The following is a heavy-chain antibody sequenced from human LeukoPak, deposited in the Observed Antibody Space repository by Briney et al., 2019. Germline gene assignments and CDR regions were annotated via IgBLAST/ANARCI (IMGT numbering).Heavy chain of an antibody. V-gene: IGHV3-7*03. CDR1: GSPFNIYW. D-gene: IGHD4-17*01. Sequence: HSGGSLRLSCVVSGSPFNIYWMNWVRQTPGGGLEWVASIKDDGTEKYYVDSVRGRFTISRDNAEKSLSLQMNSLRVEDTGTYYCTIGHYDGTMWGQGTLVTVSS. CDR2: IKDDGTEK. J-gene: IGHJ4*02. CDR3: TIGHYDGTM.